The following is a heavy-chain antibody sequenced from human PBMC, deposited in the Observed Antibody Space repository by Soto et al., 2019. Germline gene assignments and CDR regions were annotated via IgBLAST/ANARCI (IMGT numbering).Heavy chain of an antibody. J-gene: IGHJ4*02. CDR3: TTSRTTMIVVVMTFYDY. CDR2: IKSKTDGGTT. V-gene: IGHV3-15*01. CDR1: GFTFSNAW. Sequence: TGGSLRLSCAASGFTFSNAWMSWVRQAPGKGLEWVGRIKSKTDGGTTDYAAPVKGRFTISRDDSKNTLYLQMNSLKTEDTAVYYCTTSRTTMIVVVMTFYDYWGQGTLVTVSS. D-gene: IGHD3-22*01.